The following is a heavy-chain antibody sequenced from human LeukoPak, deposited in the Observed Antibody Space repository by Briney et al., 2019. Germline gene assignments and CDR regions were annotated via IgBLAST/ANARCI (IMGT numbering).Heavy chain of an antibody. CDR2: ISSSSSYI. V-gene: IGHV3-21*01. D-gene: IGHD6-19*01. J-gene: IGHJ4*02. CDR3: ARLYSSGWYYFDY. Sequence: GGSLRLSCAASGFTFSSYSMNWVRQAPGKGLEWVSSISSSSSYIYYADSVKSRFTISRDNAKNSLYLQMNSLRAEDTAVYYCARLYSSGWYYFDYWGQGTLVTVSS. CDR1: GFTFSSYS.